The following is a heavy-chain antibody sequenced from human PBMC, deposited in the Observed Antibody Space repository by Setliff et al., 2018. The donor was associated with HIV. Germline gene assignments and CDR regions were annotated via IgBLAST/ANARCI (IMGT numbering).Heavy chain of an antibody. CDR1: GFTFRKYD. V-gene: IGHV3-23*01. J-gene: IGHJ4*02. Sequence: GGSLRLSCRASGFTFRKYDMSWLRQAPGKGLEWVADISGISDKIKYVDSVKGRFTISRDNSRKSVYLQMSSLRAEDTAVYYCATDGSAFDRWGQGTLVTVSS. CDR2: ISGISDKI. CDR3: ATDGSAFDR. D-gene: IGHD3-10*01.